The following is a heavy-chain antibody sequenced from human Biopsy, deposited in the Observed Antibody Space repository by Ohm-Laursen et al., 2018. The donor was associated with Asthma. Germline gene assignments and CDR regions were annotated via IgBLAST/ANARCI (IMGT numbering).Heavy chain of an antibody. J-gene: IGHJ5*02. V-gene: IGHV1-2*06. CDR3: AREGITGTTAWFDP. Sequence: ASVKVSCKPSGYTFTGYYMHWVRQAPGQGLEWMGRINPNSGGTNYAQKFQGRVTMTRDTSISTAYMELSRLRSDDTAVYYCAREGITGTTAWFDPWGQGTLVTVSS. CDR2: INPNSGGT. CDR1: GYTFTGYY. D-gene: IGHD1-7*01.